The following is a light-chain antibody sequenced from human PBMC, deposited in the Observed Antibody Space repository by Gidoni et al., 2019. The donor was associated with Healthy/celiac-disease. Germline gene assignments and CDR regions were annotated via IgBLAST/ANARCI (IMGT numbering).Light chain of an antibody. Sequence: SYELIQPPSVSVSPGQTASITCPGDKLGDKYACWYQQKPGQSPVLVIYQDSKRPSGIPERFSGSNSGNTATLTISGTQAMDEADYYCQAWDSSTYVFGTGTKVTVL. J-gene: IGLJ1*01. CDR1: KLGDKY. CDR2: QDS. V-gene: IGLV3-1*01. CDR3: QAWDSSTYV.